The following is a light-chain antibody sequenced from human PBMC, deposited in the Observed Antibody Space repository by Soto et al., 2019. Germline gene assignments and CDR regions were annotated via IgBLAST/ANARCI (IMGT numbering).Light chain of an antibody. CDR1: QGISSW. J-gene: IGKJ5*01. CDR3: QQANSFPIT. V-gene: IGKV1-12*01. CDR2: AAS. Sequence: DIQMTQSPSSVSASVADRVTVTCRASQGISSWLAWYQKKPGKAPKLLIYAASSLQSGVPSRFSGSGSGTDFTLTISSLQPEDCAIYFCQQANSFPITFGQGTRLEIK.